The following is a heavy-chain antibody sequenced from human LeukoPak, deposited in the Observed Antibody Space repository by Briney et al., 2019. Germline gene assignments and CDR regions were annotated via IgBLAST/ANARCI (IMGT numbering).Heavy chain of an antibody. V-gene: IGHV3-9*01. CDR3: AKGSTVSTGSGSFDY. CDR1: GFTFDDYA. D-gene: IGHD4-17*01. Sequence: GRSLRLSCAASGFTFDDYAMHCVRQAPGKGLEWVSGISWNSGSIGYADSVKGRFTISRDNAKNSLYLQMNSLRAEDTALYYCAKGSTVSTGSGSFDYWGQGTLVTVSS. J-gene: IGHJ4*02. CDR2: ISWNSGSI.